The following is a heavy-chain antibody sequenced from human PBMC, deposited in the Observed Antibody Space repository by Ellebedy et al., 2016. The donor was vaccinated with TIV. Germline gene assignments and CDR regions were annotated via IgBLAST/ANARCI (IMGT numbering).Heavy chain of an antibody. V-gene: IGHV3-21*06. Sequence: PGGSLRLSCAASAFTFTSYSMNWVRQAPGKGLEWVSSITSSSSYIYYADSVKGRFTISRDNAKNSLYLQMNSLRAEDTAMYYCARDSLPEFLWSGQLSYFAFDMWGQGTMVTVSS. CDR3: ARDSLPEFLWSGQLSYFAFDM. CDR2: ITSSSSYI. CDR1: AFTFTSYS. D-gene: IGHD3-10*01. J-gene: IGHJ3*02.